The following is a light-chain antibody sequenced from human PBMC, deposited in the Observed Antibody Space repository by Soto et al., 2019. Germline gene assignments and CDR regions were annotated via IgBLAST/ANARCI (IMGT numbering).Light chain of an antibody. CDR2: GAS. CDR1: QSVSSN. V-gene: IGKV3-15*01. Sequence: EIVMTQSPATLSVSPGERATLSCRASQSVSSNLAWYQQKPDQAPRRLIYGASTRATGIPARFSGSGSGTEFTLTISSLQSEDYAVYYCHQYNNWPPCTFGQGTKVETK. CDR3: HQYNNWPPCT. J-gene: IGKJ1*01.